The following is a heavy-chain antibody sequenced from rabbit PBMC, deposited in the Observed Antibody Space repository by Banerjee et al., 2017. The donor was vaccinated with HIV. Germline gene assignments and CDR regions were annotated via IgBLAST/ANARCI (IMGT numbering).Heavy chain of an antibody. CDR3: ARDVGGTSSDTYEM. V-gene: IGHV1S45*01. CDR2: IYTGSGGT. D-gene: IGHD1-1*01. CDR1: GFSFSSSYY. J-gene: IGHJ4*01. Sequence: QEQLVESGGGLVQPEGSLTLTCTASGFSFSSSYYMCWVRQAPGKGLEWIGCIYTGSGGTYYASWAKGRFTISKTSSTTVTLQMTSLTAADTATYFCARDVGGTSSDTYEMWGPGTLVTVS.